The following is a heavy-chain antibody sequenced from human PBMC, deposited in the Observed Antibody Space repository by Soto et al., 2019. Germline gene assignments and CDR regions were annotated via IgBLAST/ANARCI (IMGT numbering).Heavy chain of an antibody. CDR3: AKDFGVPAAPFDY. D-gene: IGHD3-3*01. Sequence: SETLSLTCTVSGGAISTFYWTWIRQPPGKGLECIGSISNDGSTKYNPSLRSRVSMSLDASKNRFSLRLSSVTVADTAIYYCAKDFGVPAAPFDYWGQGVLVTVSS. CDR2: ISNDGST. J-gene: IGHJ4*02. V-gene: IGHV4-59*01. CDR1: GGAISTFY.